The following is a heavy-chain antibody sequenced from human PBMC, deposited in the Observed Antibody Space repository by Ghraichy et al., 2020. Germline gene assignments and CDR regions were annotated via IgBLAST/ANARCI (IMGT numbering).Heavy chain of an antibody. D-gene: IGHD3-10*01. CDR3: AGGRYMVRGPYYYGMDV. CDR2: MNPNSGNT. V-gene: IGHV1-8*01. Sequence: ASVKVSCKASGYTFTSYDINWVRQATGQGLEWMGWMNPNSGNTGYAQKFQGRVTMTRNTSISTAYMELSSLRSEDTAVYYCAGGRYMVRGPYYYGMDVWGQGTTVTVSS. CDR1: GYTFTSYD. J-gene: IGHJ6*02.